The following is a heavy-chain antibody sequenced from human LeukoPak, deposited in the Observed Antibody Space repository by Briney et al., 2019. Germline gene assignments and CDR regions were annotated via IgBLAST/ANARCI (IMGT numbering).Heavy chain of an antibody. V-gene: IGHV4-34*01. D-gene: IGHD5-18*01. CDR3: ASLSRRYSYGAYYFDY. CDR2: INHSGST. Sequence: SETLSLTCAVYGGSFSGYYWSWIRQPPGKGLEWIGEINHSGSTNYNPSLKSRVTISVDTSKNQFSLKLSSVTAADTAVYYCASLSRRYSYGAYYFDYWGQRTLVTVSS. J-gene: IGHJ4*02. CDR1: GGSFSGYY.